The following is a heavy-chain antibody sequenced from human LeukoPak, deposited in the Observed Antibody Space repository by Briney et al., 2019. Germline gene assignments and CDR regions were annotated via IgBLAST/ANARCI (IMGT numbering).Heavy chain of an antibody. J-gene: IGHJ5*02. V-gene: IGHV3-13*04. D-gene: IGHD7-27*01. CDR3: TRGTITGENWFDP. Sequence: PGGSLRLSCAASGFTFSTYDMHWVRQATGQGLEWVSSIGIAGDTYYPDSVKGRFTISRENAKTSLYLQMNSLGAGDTAVYYCTRGTITGENWFDPWGQGTLVTVSS. CDR2: IGIAGDT. CDR1: GFTFSTYD.